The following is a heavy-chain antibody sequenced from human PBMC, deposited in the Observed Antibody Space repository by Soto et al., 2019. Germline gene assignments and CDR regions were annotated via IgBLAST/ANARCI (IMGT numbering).Heavy chain of an antibody. CDR1: GYTFTGYY. Sequence: QVQLVQSGAEVKKPGASVRVSCKASGYTFTGYYIHWIRQAPGQGLEWMGWINPYTGSTNYAQRFQGWVAMTRDTSISTAYLELSREESDDTAVYYCAGGERNALYGGGWFDPWGQGTLVTVSS. CDR2: INPYTGST. V-gene: IGHV1-2*04. J-gene: IGHJ5*02. CDR3: AGGERNALYGGGWFDP. D-gene: IGHD1-1*01.